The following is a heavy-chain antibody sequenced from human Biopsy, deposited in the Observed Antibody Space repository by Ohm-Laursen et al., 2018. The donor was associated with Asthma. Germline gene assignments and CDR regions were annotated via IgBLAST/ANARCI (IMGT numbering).Heavy chain of an antibody. V-gene: IGHV4-30-4*01. CDR3: ARVASYGDLYFGIDV. D-gene: IGHD4-17*01. J-gene: IGHJ6*02. Sequence: SETLSLTCPVGGAYIGSRDHHWSWIRQSPGTGLEWIGFVFWSGTTHYNRSLERRLSISIDTTRNEFSMTLRFVTAADTAVYFCARVASYGDLYFGIDVWGPGTTVSVS. CDR2: VFWSGTT. CDR1: GAYIGSRDHH.